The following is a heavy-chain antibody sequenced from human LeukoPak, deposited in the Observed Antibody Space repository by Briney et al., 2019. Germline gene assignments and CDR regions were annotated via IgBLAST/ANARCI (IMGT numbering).Heavy chain of an antibody. J-gene: IGHJ3*01. Sequence: PSETLSLTCTVSGDSISNYFWSWIRQPPGKGLEWIGYILTSGTTNYNPSLKSRVTISVDTSKNQFSLKLNSVTAADTAVYYCARPYSSSAHGTLDLWGPGTKVTVSS. CDR2: ILTSGTT. V-gene: IGHV4-4*09. CDR3: ARPYSSSAHGTLDL. D-gene: IGHD6-13*01. CDR1: GDSISNYF.